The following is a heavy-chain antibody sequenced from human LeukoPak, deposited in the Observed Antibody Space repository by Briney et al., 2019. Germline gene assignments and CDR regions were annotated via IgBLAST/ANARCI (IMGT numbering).Heavy chain of an antibody. V-gene: IGHV3-20*04. CDR1: GFTFDDYG. D-gene: IGHD2-15*01. Sequence: GGSLRLSCAASGFTFDDYGMSWVRQAPGKGLEWVSGINWNGGSTGYADSVKGRFTISRDNSKNTLYLQMNTLRAEDTAVYYCARGQHRVAYSDDAFDIWGQGTMVTVSS. J-gene: IGHJ3*02. CDR2: INWNGGST. CDR3: ARGQHRVAYSDDAFDI.